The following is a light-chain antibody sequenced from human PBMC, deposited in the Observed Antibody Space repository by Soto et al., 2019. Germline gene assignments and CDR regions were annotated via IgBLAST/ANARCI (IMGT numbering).Light chain of an antibody. Sequence: QSVLTQPASVSGSPRQSITISCTGTSSDVGNYKYVSWYQQHPGKAPKLMIYEVSNRPSGVSNRFSGSKSGNTASLTISGLQAEDETDYYCFSYTSSGTYVFGTGTKATVL. CDR1: SSDVGNYKY. V-gene: IGLV2-14*01. CDR3: FSYTSSGTYV. CDR2: EVS. J-gene: IGLJ1*01.